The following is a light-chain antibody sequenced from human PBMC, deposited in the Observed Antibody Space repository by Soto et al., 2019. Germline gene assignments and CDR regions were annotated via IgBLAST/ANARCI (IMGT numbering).Light chain of an antibody. CDR1: SSYVGTYNY. V-gene: IGLV2-14*01. J-gene: IGLJ1*01. Sequence: QSALTQPASVSGSPGQSITISCTGRSSYVGTYNYVSWYQQRPGKAPRLMTYDVSDRPSGVSNRFSGSKSGNTASLTISGLQAEDEGDYYCFSPTSSTSSSTLYVLGTGTKVTVL. CDR3: FSPTSSTSSSTLYV. CDR2: DVS.